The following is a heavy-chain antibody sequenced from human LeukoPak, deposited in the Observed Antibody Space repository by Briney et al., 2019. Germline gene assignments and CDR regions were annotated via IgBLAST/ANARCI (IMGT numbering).Heavy chain of an antibody. CDR1: GFTFSSYW. V-gene: IGHV3-7*01. Sequence: SGGSLRLSCAASGFTFSSYWMSWVRQAPGKGLEWVANIRQDGSEKYYVDSVKGRFTISRDNAKNSLYLQMNSLRAEDTAVYYCARLHTMVRGVIIAVGDGMDVWGQGTTVTVSS. D-gene: IGHD3-10*01. J-gene: IGHJ6*02. CDR3: ARLHTMVRGVIIAVGDGMDV. CDR2: IRQDGSEK.